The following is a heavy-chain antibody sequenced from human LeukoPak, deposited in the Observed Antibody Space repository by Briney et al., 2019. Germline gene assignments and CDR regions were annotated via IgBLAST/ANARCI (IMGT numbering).Heavy chain of an antibody. J-gene: IGHJ4*02. Sequence: ASAKVSCKASGYTFTSYDINWVRQATGQGLEWMGWMNPNSGNTGYAQKFRGRVTMTRNTSISTAYMELSSLRSEDTAVYYCARAGPYYVWGSYRYTGGYYFDYWGQGTLVTVSS. CDR3: ARAGPYYVWGSYRYTGGYYFDY. CDR1: GYTFTSYD. CDR2: MNPNSGNT. V-gene: IGHV1-8*01. D-gene: IGHD3-16*02.